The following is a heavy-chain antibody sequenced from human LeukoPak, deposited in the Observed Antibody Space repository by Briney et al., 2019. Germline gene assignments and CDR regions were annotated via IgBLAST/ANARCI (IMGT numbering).Heavy chain of an antibody. CDR2: ISGSGGST. J-gene: IGHJ6*03. V-gene: IGHV3-23*01. CDR3: AKLHDILTGYLYYYYYYYMDV. D-gene: IGHD3-9*01. Sequence: PGGSLRLSCAASGFTFSSYGMSWVRQAPGKGLEWVSAISGSGGSTYYADSVKGRFTISRDNSKNTLYLQMNSLRAEDTAVYYCAKLHDILTGYLYYYYYYYMDVWGKGTTVTISS. CDR1: GFTFSSYG.